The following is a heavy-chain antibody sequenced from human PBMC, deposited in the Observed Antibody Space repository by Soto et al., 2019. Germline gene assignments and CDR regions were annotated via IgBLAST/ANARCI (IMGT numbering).Heavy chain of an antibody. Sequence: GGSLRLSCAASGFTFSSYWMHWVRQAPGKGLVWVSRINSDGSSTSYADSVKGRFTISRDNAKNTLYLQMNSLRAEDTAVYYCATEDTNYSNYYYSYYGMDVWGQGTTVTVSS. CDR3: ATEDTNYSNYYYSYYGMDV. CDR2: INSDGSST. CDR1: GFTFSSYW. J-gene: IGHJ6*02. D-gene: IGHD4-4*01. V-gene: IGHV3-74*01.